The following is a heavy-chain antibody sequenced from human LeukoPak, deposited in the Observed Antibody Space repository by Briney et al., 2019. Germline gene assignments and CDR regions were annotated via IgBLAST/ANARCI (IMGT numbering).Heavy chain of an antibody. V-gene: IGHV3-23*01. CDR3: AKRYSGSSGLYNFDY. D-gene: IGHD1-26*01. CDR1: GFTFSSYA. Sequence: GGSLRLSCAASGFTFSSYAMSWVRQAPGKGLEWVSAITGSTGSTYYADSVKGRFTISRDNSKNTLYLQMNSLRAEDTAVYYCAKRYSGSSGLYNFDYWGQGTLVTVSS. J-gene: IGHJ4*02. CDR2: ITGSTGST.